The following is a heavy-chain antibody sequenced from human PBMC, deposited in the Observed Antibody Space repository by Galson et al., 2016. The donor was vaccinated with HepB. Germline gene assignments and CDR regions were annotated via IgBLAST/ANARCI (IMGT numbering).Heavy chain of an antibody. Sequence: SETLSLTCTVSGDSISSYYWSWIRQPAGKGLEWIGRIYSSGSTNYNPSLKSRVTMPVDTSKNQLSLKLSSVTGADTAVYYCARTIVSAARGAFDIWGQGTMVTVSS. CDR2: IYSSGST. CDR3: ARTIVSAARGAFDI. CDR1: GDSISSYY. J-gene: IGHJ3*02. V-gene: IGHV4-4*07. D-gene: IGHD2-2*01.